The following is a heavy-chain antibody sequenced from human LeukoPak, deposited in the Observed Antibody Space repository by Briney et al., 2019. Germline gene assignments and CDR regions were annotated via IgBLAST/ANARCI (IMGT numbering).Heavy chain of an antibody. CDR3: ARGGGLDV. Sequence: GVLRLSCAASGFTFSSYAMHWVRQAPGKGLEWVAVISYDGSNKYYADSVKGRFTISRDNSKNTLYLQMNSLRAEDTAVYFCARGGGLDVWGQGATVTVSS. J-gene: IGHJ6*02. CDR2: ISYDGSNK. V-gene: IGHV3-30*04. D-gene: IGHD3-16*01. CDR1: GFTFSSYA.